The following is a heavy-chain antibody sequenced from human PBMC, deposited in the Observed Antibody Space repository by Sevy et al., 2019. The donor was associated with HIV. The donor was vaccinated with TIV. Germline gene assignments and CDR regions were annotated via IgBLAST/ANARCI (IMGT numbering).Heavy chain of an antibody. CDR2: ISGSGQSS. J-gene: IGHJ5*01. CDR3: AKDRIESSFYGSNWFDF. Sequence: GGSLRLSCAASGFTFTSYAMYWVRQAPGKGLEWVAAISGSGQSSFYADSVKGRFTVSRDRSKNTLFLQMDSLRVEDTALYYCAKDRIESSFYGSNWFDFWGQGTPVTVS. V-gene: IGHV3-23*01. CDR1: GFTFTSYA. D-gene: IGHD3-22*01.